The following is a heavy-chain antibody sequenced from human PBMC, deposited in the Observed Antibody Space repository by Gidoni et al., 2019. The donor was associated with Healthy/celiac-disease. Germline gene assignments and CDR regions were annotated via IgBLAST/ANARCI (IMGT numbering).Heavy chain of an antibody. D-gene: IGHD2-2*01. CDR2: ISYDGSNK. V-gene: IGHV3-30-3*01. CDR3: ARDGEVVPAAAPVVTPGYYYYMDV. Sequence: QVQLVESGGGVVQPGRSLRPSCAASGFTFGSYAMHWFRQAPGKGLEWVAVISYDGSNKYYADSVKGRFTISRDNSKNTLYLQMNSLRAEDTAVYYCARDGEVVPAAAPVVTPGYYYYMDVWGKGTTVTVSS. J-gene: IGHJ6*03. CDR1: GFTFGSYA.